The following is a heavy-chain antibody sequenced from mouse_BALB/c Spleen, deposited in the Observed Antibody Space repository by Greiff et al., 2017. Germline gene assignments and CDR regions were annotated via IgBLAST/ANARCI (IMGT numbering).Heavy chain of an antibody. V-gene: IGHV1-80*01. D-gene: IGHD2-4*01. Sequence: QVQLQQSGAELVRPGSSVKISCKASGYAFSSYWMNWVKQRPGQGLEWIGQIYPGDGDTNYNGKFKGKATLTADKSPSTAYMQLSSLTSEDSAVYFCARDYYDLYYYAMDYWGQGTSVTVSS. CDR2: IYPGDGDT. CDR1: GYAFSSYW. J-gene: IGHJ4*01. CDR3: ARDYYDLYYYAMDY.